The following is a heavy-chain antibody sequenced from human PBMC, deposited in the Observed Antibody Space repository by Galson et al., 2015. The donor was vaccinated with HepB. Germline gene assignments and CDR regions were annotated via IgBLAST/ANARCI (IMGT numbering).Heavy chain of an antibody. Sequence: SLRLSCAASGFTFSSYAMHWVRQAPGKGLEWVAVISYDGSDKYYADSVKGRFTISRDNSKNTLYLQMNSLRAEDTAVYYCAREGGYAFDIWGQGTMVTVSS. V-gene: IGHV3-30-3*01. CDR2: ISYDGSDK. D-gene: IGHD3-16*01. CDR3: AREGGYAFDI. CDR1: GFTFSSYA. J-gene: IGHJ3*02.